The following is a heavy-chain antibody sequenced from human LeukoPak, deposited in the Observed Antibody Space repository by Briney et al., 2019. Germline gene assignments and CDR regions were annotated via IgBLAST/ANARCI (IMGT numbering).Heavy chain of an antibody. J-gene: IGHJ1*01. CDR3: ARAETPGHGDFQH. CDR2: IIPIFGTA. V-gene: IGHV1-69*05. D-gene: IGHD3-16*01. Sequence: SVKVSCKASGGTFSSYAISWVRQAPGQGLEWMGGIIPIFGTANYAQKFQGRVTITTDESTSTAYMELNSLRSEDTAVYYCARAETPGHGDFQHWGQGTLVTVSS. CDR1: GGTFSSYA.